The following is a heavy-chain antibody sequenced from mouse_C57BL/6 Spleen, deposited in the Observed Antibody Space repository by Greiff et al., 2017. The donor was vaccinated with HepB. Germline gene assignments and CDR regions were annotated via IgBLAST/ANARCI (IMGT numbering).Heavy chain of an antibody. V-gene: IGHV5-16*01. CDR1: GFTFSDYY. CDR3: ARTGTYSYWYFDV. D-gene: IGHD4-1*01. CDR2: INYDGSST. Sequence: EVMLVESEGGLVQPGSSMKLSCTASGFTFSDYYMAWVRQVPEKGLEWVANINYDGSSTYYLDSLKSRFIISRDNAKNILYLQMSSLKSEDTATYYCARTGTYSYWYFDVWGTGTTVTVSS. J-gene: IGHJ1*03.